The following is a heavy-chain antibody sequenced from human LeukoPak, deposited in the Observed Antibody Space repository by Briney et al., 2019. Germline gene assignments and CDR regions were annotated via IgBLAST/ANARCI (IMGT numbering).Heavy chain of an antibody. D-gene: IGHD3-3*01. J-gene: IGHJ6*03. CDR3: ARGQGDFWSGSYYYYYMDV. Sequence: GGSLRLSCAASGFTFRGYSMNWVRQAPGKGLEWVSYISGSSGTIYNADSVTGRFTISRDNAKNSLYLEMNSLRAEDTALYYCARGQGDFWSGSYYYYYMDVWGEGTAVTVSS. CDR1: GFTFRGYS. V-gene: IGHV3-48*04. CDR2: ISGSSGTI.